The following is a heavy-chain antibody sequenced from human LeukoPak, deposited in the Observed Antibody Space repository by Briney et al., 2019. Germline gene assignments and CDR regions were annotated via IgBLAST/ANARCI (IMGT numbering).Heavy chain of an antibody. CDR1: GYTFTGYS. CDR2: INPNSGVT. CDR3: ARVGVVGASCYDY. D-gene: IGHD2-2*01. J-gene: IGHJ4*02. V-gene: IGHV1-2*02. Sequence: ASLKVSCKASGYTFTGYSMHWVRQAPGQGLEWMGWINPNSGVTNYAQKFQGRVTMTRDTSISTAYMELSSLRSDDTAVYYCARVGVVGASCYDYWGQGTLVTVSS.